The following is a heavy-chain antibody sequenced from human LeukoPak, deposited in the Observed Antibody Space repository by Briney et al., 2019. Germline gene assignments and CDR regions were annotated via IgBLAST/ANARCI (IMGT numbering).Heavy chain of an antibody. CDR2: IYHSGST. V-gene: IGHV4-59*12. J-gene: IGHJ6*02. CDR1: GGSISSYY. Sequence: PSETLSLTCTVSGGSISSYYWSWIRQPPGKGLEWIGYIYHSGSTYYNPSLKSRVTISVDRSKNQFSLKLSSVTAADTAVYYCARERGYYGSGRDYYYGMDVWGQGTTVTVSS. D-gene: IGHD3-10*01. CDR3: ARERGYYGSGRDYYYGMDV.